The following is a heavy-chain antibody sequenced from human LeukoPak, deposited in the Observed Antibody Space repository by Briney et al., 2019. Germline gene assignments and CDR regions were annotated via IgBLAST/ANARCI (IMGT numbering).Heavy chain of an antibody. CDR2: IRYDGSNK. D-gene: IGHD3-22*01. Sequence: GGSLRLSCAAPGFTFSSYGMHWVRQAPGKGLEWVAFIRYDGSNKYYADSVKGRFTISRDNSKNTLYLQMNSLRAEDTAVYYCAKETYYYDSSGHYSYYFDYWGQGTLVTVSS. V-gene: IGHV3-30*02. CDR1: GFTFSSYG. J-gene: IGHJ4*02. CDR3: AKETYYYDSSGHYSYYFDY.